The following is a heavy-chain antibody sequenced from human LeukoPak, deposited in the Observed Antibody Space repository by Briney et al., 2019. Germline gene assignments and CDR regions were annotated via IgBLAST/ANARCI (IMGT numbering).Heavy chain of an antibody. Sequence: PSETLSLTCSVSGGSVSSYYWSWIRQSPGKGLERIGYIHNSGRTNYNPSLKSRVTGFVDTSKNQVSLRLSSVTAADTAVYYCARHGTISSESYFDYWGQGALVTVSS. CDR2: IHNSGRT. CDR3: ARHGTISSESYFDY. J-gene: IGHJ4*02. D-gene: IGHD1-14*01. CDR1: GGSVSSYY. V-gene: IGHV4-59*08.